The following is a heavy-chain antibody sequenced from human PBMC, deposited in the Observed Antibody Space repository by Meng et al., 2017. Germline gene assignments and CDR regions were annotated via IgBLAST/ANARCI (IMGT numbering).Heavy chain of an antibody. Sequence: ESLKISCAVYGGSFSGYYWSWIRQPPGKGLEWIGEINHSGSTNYNPSLKSRVTISVDTSKNQFSLKLSSVTAADTAVYYCASQRGHAFDIWGQGTMVTVSS. J-gene: IGHJ3*02. D-gene: IGHD2-2*01. CDR3: ASQRGHAFDI. V-gene: IGHV4-34*01. CDR2: INHSGST. CDR1: GGSFSGYY.